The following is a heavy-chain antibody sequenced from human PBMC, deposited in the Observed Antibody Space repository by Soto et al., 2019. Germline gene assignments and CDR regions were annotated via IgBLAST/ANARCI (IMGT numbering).Heavy chain of an antibody. D-gene: IGHD2-15*01. CDR1: AEPITSGYY. Sequence: TLSLPCDVSAEPITSGYYWGWIRQSPGKGLEWIGSIYYGGTTYYNPSLRSRLAISIDTSKNQFSLRLTSVTAADTALYFCARGWYYFDFWGRGNLVTVSS. CDR2: IYYGGTT. J-gene: IGHJ4*02. V-gene: IGHV4-38-2*01. CDR3: ARGWYYFDF.